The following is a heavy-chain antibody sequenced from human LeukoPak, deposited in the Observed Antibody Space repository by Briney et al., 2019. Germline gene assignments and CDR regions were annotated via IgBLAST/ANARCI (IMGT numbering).Heavy chain of an antibody. CDR3: ARTVYYDRGDAYYRNFDS. CDR1: GFAFSKYW. CDR2: IKSDGSST. J-gene: IGHJ4*02. D-gene: IGHD3-22*01. Sequence: GGSLRLSCAASGFAFSKYWMHWVRQAPGKGLVWVSRIKSDGSSTAYADSVKGRFTISRDNAKNALYLQMNSLRAEDTAVYYCARTVYYDRGDAYYRNFDSWGQGTLVTVSS. V-gene: IGHV3-74*03.